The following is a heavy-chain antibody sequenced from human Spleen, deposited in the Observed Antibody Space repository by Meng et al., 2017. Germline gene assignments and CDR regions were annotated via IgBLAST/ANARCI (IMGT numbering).Heavy chain of an antibody. Sequence: QVQVVQSGAEGKKPGASVKGSCKPSGYNFPDYYIHWVRRAPGQGLEWMGRINPKSGDTHYAQKFQARVTMTGDTSISTAYMELSGLRSDDTAMYYCARGFYQRWSFDYWGQGTLVTVSS. D-gene: IGHD5-24*01. CDR3: ARGFYQRWSFDY. CDR2: INPKSGDT. V-gene: IGHV1-2*06. CDR1: GYNFPDYY. J-gene: IGHJ4*02.